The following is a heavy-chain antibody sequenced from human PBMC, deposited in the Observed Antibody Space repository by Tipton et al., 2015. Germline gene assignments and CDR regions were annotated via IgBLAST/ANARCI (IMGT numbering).Heavy chain of an antibody. CDR3: ACQDYDSLTRDYQTVDY. V-gene: IGHV4-39*01. Sequence: TLSLTCTVSGGSISSSSYYWAWIRQPPGKGLEWIGSLYFSGSTYYNPSLKSRVTISIDRFKTQFSLKLPSVTAADTAVYYCACQDYDSLTRDYQTVDYWGQGTLVTVSS. CDR1: GGSISSSSYY. CDR2: LYFSGST. J-gene: IGHJ4*02. D-gene: IGHD3-9*01.